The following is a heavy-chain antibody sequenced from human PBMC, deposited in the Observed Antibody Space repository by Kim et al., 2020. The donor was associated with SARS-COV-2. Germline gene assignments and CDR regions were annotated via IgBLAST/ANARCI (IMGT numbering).Heavy chain of an antibody. Sequence: GGSLRLSCTASGFTFDSYGMNWVRQTAEKGLEWLSGISWKNEIRGYADSVRGRFTISRDDARKSLHLQMDSLRAEDSGLYYCARDNYFDDSGYYGIRFDPRGQGTLVTVSS. J-gene: IGHJ5*02. V-gene: IGHV3-20*04. D-gene: IGHD3-22*01. CDR1: GFTFDSYG. CDR3: ARDNYFDDSGYYGIRFDP. CDR2: ISWKNEIR.